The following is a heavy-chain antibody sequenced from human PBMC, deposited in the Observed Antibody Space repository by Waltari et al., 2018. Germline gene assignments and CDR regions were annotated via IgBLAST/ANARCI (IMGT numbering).Heavy chain of an antibody. J-gene: IGHJ4*02. CDR3: ARDPAQGHFDY. CDR1: GFTFRCYE. V-gene: IGHV3-48*03. CDR2: ISSSGSTI. Sequence: EVQLVESGGGLVQPGGSLRLPCAASGFTFRCYEITWVRQAQGKGLEWGSYISSSGSTIYYADSVKGRFTISRDNAKNSLYLQMNSLRAEDTAVYYCARDPAQGHFDYWGQGTLVTVSS.